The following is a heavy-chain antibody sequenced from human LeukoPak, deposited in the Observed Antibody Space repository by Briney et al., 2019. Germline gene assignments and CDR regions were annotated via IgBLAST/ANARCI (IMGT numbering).Heavy chain of an antibody. CDR3: ARGSYSGSSHYFDY. CDR2: IYHSGST. Sequence: SETLSLTCTVSGGSISSGGYYWSWIRQPPGKGLEWIGYIYHSGSTYYNPSLKSRVTISVDTSKNQFSLKLSSVTAADTAVYYCARGSYSGSSHYFDYWGQGTLVTVSS. J-gene: IGHJ4*02. CDR1: GGSISSGGYY. V-gene: IGHV4-30-2*01. D-gene: IGHD1-26*01.